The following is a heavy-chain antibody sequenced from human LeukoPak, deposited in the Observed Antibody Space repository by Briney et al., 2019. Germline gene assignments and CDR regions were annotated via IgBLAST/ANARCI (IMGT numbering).Heavy chain of an antibody. V-gene: IGHV3-15*01. Sequence: PGGSLRLSCAASGFTFSNAWMSWVRQAPGKGLEWVCRIKSKTDGGTTDYAAPVKGRFTIARDDSKNMLYLQMNSLKTEDTAVYYCTTKYSSSWLYYFDYWGQGTLVTVSS. D-gene: IGHD6-13*01. CDR2: IKSKTDGGTT. CDR1: GFTFSNAW. J-gene: IGHJ4*02. CDR3: TTKYSSSWLYYFDY.